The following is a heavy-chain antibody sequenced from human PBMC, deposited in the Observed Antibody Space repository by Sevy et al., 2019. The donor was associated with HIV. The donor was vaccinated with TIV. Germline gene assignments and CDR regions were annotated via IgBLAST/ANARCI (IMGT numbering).Heavy chain of an antibody. Sequence: GGSLRLSCAASGFTFSSYVMHWVRQAPGKGLEWVALIWYDGTIKYYADSVKGRFTISRDNSKDTLFLQMNSLTPEDTAVYYCARGGGYCGGDCYSIDYWGREPWSPSPQ. J-gene: IGHJ4*02. CDR1: GFTFSSYV. CDR3: ARGGGYCGGDCYSIDY. V-gene: IGHV3-33*08. D-gene: IGHD2-21*02. CDR2: IWYDGTIK.